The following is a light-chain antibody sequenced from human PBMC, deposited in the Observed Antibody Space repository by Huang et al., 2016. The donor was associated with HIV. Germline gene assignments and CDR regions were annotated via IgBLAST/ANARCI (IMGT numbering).Light chain of an antibody. CDR1: QNINSN. Sequence: EVVMTQSPDTLSVSPGERATLSCRASQNINSNLAWYQQRPGQAPRLLIYGASSRAAGIPARFSDSGSGTEFTLTISSLQSEEFAVYYCQQYNDWPRTFGPGTKVDIK. J-gene: IGKJ3*01. V-gene: IGKV3-15*01. CDR2: GAS. CDR3: QQYNDWPRT.